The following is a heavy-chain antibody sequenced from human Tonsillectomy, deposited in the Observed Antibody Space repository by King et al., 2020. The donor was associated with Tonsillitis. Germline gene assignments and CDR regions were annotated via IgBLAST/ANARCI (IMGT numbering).Heavy chain of an antibody. CDR3: VRYDGKTPSAFDY. D-gene: IGHD4-23*01. CDR2: IKGDGSKR. V-gene: IGHV3-7*03. J-gene: IGHJ4*02. Sequence: QLVQSGGDLVQPEGSLRLSCVASGFTFTDYWMAWVHQAPGKGLEWVADIKGDGSKRYYVDSVKGRFTISRDTAKNSLYLQMNSLRAEDTALYYCVRYDGKTPSAFDYWGQGTLVTVSS. CDR1: GFTFTDYW.